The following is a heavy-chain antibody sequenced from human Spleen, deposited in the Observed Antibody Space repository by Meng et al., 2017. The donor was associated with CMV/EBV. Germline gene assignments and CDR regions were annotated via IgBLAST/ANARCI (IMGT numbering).Heavy chain of an antibody. Sequence: GQLNPWVEVLLKPSETLSLTSAVNGGSFSGYYWSWIRQPPGKGLEWIGEINHSGSTNYNPSLKSRVTISVDTSKNQFSLKLSSVTAADTAVYYCARGVTIFGVVIRAPPDYWGQGTLVTVSS. CDR3: ARGVTIFGVVIRAPPDY. V-gene: IGHV4-34*01. J-gene: IGHJ4*02. D-gene: IGHD3-3*01. CDR2: INHSGST. CDR1: GGSFSGYY.